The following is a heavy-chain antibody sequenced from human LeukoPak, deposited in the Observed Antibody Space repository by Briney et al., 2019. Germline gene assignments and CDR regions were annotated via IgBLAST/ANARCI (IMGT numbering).Heavy chain of an antibody. CDR2: IDNDGRTT. D-gene: IGHD3-10*01. V-gene: IGHV3-74*01. CDR3: ARVSGLGMNEHYQH. CDR1: GLTFSKSW. Sequence: PGGSLRLSCEASGLTFSKSWMHWVRQAPGKGLVWVSRIDNDGRTTSYADSVKGRFTISRDNAKNTLYLQMNSLRAEDTAVYYCARVSGLGMNEHYQHWGQGTPVTVPS. J-gene: IGHJ1*01.